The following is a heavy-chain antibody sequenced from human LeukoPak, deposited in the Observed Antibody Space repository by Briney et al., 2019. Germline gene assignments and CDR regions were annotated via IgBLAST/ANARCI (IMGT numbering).Heavy chain of an antibody. Sequence: RGSLRLSCAASGFTFSSYWMSWVRQAPGKGREWVANIKQDGSEKYYVDSVKGRFTISRDNAKNSLYLQMNSLRAEDTAVYYCARSGYSSSWYNYWGQGTLVTVSS. CDR3: ARSGYSSSWYNY. CDR1: GFTFSSYW. D-gene: IGHD6-13*01. CDR2: IKQDGSEK. V-gene: IGHV3-7*01. J-gene: IGHJ4*02.